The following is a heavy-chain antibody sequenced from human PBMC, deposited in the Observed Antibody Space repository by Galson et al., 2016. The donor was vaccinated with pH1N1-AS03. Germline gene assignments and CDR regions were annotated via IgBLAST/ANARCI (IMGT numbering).Heavy chain of an antibody. CDR1: GGSVSSNTW. CDR2: IHHRGTI. V-gene: IGHV4-4*02. CDR3: TRNQE. J-gene: IGHJ4*02. Sequence: ETLSLTCDVSGGSVSSNTWWSWVRQPPGKGLEWIGEIHHRGTINYNPSLKSRVIISIDKSKNHFSLNLSPVTAEDTAMYYCTRNQEWGPGTLVTVSS.